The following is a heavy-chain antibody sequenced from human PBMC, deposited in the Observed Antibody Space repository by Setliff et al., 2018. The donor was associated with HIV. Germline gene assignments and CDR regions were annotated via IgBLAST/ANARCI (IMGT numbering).Heavy chain of an antibody. D-gene: IGHD2-15*01. CDR3: ARDNGGTWYSSETGAEYFQH. V-gene: IGHV3-20*04. Sequence: GGSLRLSCAASGFTFDDYGMSWVRQAPGKGLEWVSGINWNGGSTGYADSVKGRFTISRDNAKNSLYLQMNSLRAEDTALYYCARDNGGTWYSSETGAEYFQHWGQGTLVTVSS. CDR1: GFTFDDYG. CDR2: INWNGGST. J-gene: IGHJ1*01.